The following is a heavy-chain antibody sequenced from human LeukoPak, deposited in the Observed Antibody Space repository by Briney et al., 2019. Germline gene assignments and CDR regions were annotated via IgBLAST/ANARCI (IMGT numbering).Heavy chain of an antibody. J-gene: IGHJ4*02. CDR2: ISSNGGST. Sequence: PGGSLRLSCSASGFTISSYAMHWVRQAPGKGLEYVSAISSNGGSTYYADSVKGRFTISRDNSKNTLYLQMSSLRAEDTAVYYCVKVGRWLQFGYWGQGTLVTVSS. V-gene: IGHV3-64D*09. CDR3: VKVGRWLQFGY. CDR1: GFTISSYA. D-gene: IGHD5-24*01.